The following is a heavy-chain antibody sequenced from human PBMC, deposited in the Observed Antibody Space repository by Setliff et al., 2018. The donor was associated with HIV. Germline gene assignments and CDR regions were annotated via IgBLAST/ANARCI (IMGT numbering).Heavy chain of an antibody. CDR2: IFIGGRT. V-gene: IGHV4-61*01. D-gene: IGHD5-18*01. J-gene: IGHJ6*03. Sequence: PSETLSLTCSVSGGSINSGTFYWGWIRQPPGKGLEWIGHIFIGGRTDYNPSLKSRVTISVDTSKNQFSLKLSSVTAADTAVYYCARGSRGYSYAYYYYYMDVWGKGTTVTVSS. CDR1: GGSINSGTFY. CDR3: ARGSRGYSYAYYYYYMDV.